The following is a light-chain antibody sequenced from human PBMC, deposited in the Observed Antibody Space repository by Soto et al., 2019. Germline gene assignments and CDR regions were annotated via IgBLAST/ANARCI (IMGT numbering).Light chain of an antibody. CDR2: DAS. V-gene: IGKV1-5*01. J-gene: IGKJ1*01. CDR1: HFVSTY. Sequence: DIQMTQSPSTLSASVGDSVTITCRASHFVSTYLAWYQQKPGKVPKLLIYDASSLQSEVPSRFSGGGSGTEFTLTISSLQADDFATYYCQQYSSHATFSQGTKVDIK. CDR3: QQYSSHAT.